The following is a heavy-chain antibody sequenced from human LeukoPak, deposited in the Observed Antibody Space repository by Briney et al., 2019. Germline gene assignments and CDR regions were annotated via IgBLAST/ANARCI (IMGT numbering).Heavy chain of an antibody. J-gene: IGHJ4*02. CDR2: ISGSGGST. CDR3: AKVPEYSSSWYYFDY. D-gene: IGHD6-13*01. Sequence: GGSLRLSCAASGFTLSSYAMSWVRQAPGKGLEWVSAISGSGGSTYYADSVKGRFTISRDNSKNTLYLQMNSLRAEDTAVYYCAKVPEYSSSWYYFDYWGQGTLVTVSS. CDR1: GFTLSSYA. V-gene: IGHV3-23*01.